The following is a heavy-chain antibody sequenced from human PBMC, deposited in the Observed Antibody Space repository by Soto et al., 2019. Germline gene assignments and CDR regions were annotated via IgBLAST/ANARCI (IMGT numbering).Heavy chain of an antibody. D-gene: IGHD1-26*01. J-gene: IGHJ5*02. CDR3: ARDAGNMGAAFGPNTNWFAP. CDR2: INPNSGGT. V-gene: IGHV1-2*02. Sequence: QVQLVQSGAEVKKPGASVRVSCKASGYTFTGYYMHWVRQAPGQGLEWMGWINPNSGGTRYAQKFQGMVTMTRAASIRPAYMELSSRRSNGTAGYYCARDAGNMGAAFGPNTNWFAPWGQGSLVTVSS. CDR1: GYTFTGYY.